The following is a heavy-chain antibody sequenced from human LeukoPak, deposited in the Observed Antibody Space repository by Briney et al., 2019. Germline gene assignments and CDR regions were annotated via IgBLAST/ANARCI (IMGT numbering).Heavy chain of an antibody. CDR2: ISSSSSYI. Sequence: GGSLRLSCAASGFTFSSYEMNWVRQAPGKGLEWVSSISSSSSYIYYADSVKGRFTISRDNAKNSLYLQMNSLRAEDTAVYYCAKSTMVRGVIGYYGMDVWGQGTTVTVSS. CDR3: AKSTMVRGVIGYYGMDV. D-gene: IGHD3-10*01. CDR1: GFTFSSYE. J-gene: IGHJ6*02. V-gene: IGHV3-21*01.